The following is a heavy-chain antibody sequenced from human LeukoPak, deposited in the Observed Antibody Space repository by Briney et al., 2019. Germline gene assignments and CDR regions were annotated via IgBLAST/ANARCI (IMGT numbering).Heavy chain of an antibody. V-gene: IGHV3-21*01. CDR1: GSTFSSYS. Sequence: GGSLRLSCAASGSTFSSYSMNWVRQAPGKGLEWVSSISSSSSYIYYADSVKGRFTISRDNAKNSLYLQMNSLRAEDTAVYYCAREGEAAGDYWGQGTLVTVSS. CDR3: AREGEAAGDY. J-gene: IGHJ4*02. D-gene: IGHD1-26*01. CDR2: ISSSSSYI.